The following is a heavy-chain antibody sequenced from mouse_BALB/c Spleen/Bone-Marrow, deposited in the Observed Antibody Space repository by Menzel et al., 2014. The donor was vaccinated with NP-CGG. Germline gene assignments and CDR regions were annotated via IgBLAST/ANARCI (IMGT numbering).Heavy chain of an antibody. D-gene: IGHD1-2*01. V-gene: IGHV5-4*02. CDR1: GFTFSDYY. CDR2: ISDGGSYT. Sequence: EVMLVESGGGLVKPGGPLKLSCAASGFTFSDYYMYWVRQTPEKRLEWVATISDGGSYTYYPNSVKGRFTISRDNAKNNLYLQMSSLKSEDTAMYYCARVLRPHYYAMDYWGQGTSVTVSS. J-gene: IGHJ4*01. CDR3: ARVLRPHYYAMDY.